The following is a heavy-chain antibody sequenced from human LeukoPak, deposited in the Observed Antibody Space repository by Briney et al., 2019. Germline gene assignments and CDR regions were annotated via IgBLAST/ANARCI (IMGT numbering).Heavy chain of an antibody. J-gene: IGHJ6*03. CDR2: IYRSGRT. Sequence: ASETLSLTCTVSGDSISSYYWSWIRQPAGKGLEWIGRIYRSGRTNYNPSLKSRLTMSVDTSKNQFSLKLTSVTAADTAVYYCARDSPPAYYYYMDVWGKGTTVTVSS. CDR1: GDSISSYY. CDR3: ARDSPPAYYYYMDV. V-gene: IGHV4-4*07.